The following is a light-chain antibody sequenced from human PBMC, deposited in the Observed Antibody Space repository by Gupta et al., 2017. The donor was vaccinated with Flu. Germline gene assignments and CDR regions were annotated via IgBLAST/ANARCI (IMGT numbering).Light chain of an antibody. CDR3: QQNSNLPLT. Sequence: NWYQHRSGNAPLLLIYAASTLHSGVPTMFSGSGSGTEFTLTISPLETEDSATYFCQQNSNLPLTFGQGTRVEIK. J-gene: IGKJ1*01. CDR2: AAS. V-gene: IGKV1-39*01.